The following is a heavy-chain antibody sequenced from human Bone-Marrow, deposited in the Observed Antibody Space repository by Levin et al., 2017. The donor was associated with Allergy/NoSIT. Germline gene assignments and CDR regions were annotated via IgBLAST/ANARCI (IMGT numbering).Heavy chain of an antibody. J-gene: IGHJ6*02. CDR1: GFIFSSYA. CDR2: ISGRGDST. CDR3: AKGAGVVVPAAGYGFDV. D-gene: IGHD2-2*01. V-gene: IGHV3-23*01. Sequence: GESLKISCAASGFIFSSYAMSWVRQAPGKGMEWVSAISGRGDSTFYADSVKGRFTISRDNSKNTLYLQMNSLRAEDTAVYYCAKGAGVVVPAAGYGFDVWGQGTTVTVSS.